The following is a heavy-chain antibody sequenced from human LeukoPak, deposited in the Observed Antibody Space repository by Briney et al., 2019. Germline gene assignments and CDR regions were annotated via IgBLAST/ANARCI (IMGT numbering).Heavy chain of an antibody. Sequence: NTSETLSLTCTVSGGSISSYYWSWTRQPPGKGLEWIGYIYYSGSTNYNPSFKSRVTISVDTSKNQFSLKLSSVTAADTAVYYCASAGTTNYYYGVDVWGQGTTVTVSS. D-gene: IGHD1-7*01. CDR3: ASAGTTNYYYGVDV. CDR2: IYYSGST. CDR1: GGSISSYY. V-gene: IGHV4-59*01. J-gene: IGHJ6*02.